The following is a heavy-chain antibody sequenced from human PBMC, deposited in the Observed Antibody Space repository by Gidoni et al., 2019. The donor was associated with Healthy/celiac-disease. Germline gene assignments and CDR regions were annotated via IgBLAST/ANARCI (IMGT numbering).Heavy chain of an antibody. V-gene: IGHV3-21*01. CDR2: ISSSSSYI. D-gene: IGHD1-1*01. Sequence: EVQLVESGGGLVKPGGSLRLSCAASGFTFSSYSMNWVRQAPGKGLEWVSSISSSSSYIYYADSVKGRFTISRDNAKNSLYLQMNSLRAEDTAVYYCAREWAKDWYKGIDYWGQGTLVTVSS. CDR1: GFTFSSYS. CDR3: AREWAKDWYKGIDY. J-gene: IGHJ4*02.